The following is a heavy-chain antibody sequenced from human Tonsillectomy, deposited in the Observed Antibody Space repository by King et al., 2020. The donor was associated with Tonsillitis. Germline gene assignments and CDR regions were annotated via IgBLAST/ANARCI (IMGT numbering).Heavy chain of an antibody. CDR1: GFTFTNFA. V-gene: IGHV3-23*04. D-gene: IGHD6-13*01. CDR3: AKKGGSNWYGFDFDF. Sequence: VQLVESGGDLVQPGGSLRLSCAASGFTFTNFAMSWVRQAPGRGLQWVSRISASGGTTYYADSVKGRFTISRDTSKNTLYLQMSSLRVEDMAVYYCAKKGGSNWYGFDFDFWGRGTLVTVSS. CDR2: ISASGGTT. J-gene: IGHJ4*02.